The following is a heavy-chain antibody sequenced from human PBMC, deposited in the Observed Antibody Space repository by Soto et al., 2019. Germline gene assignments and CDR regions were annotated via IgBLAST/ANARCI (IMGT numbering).Heavy chain of an antibody. CDR1: GGSISNYY. J-gene: IGHJ4*02. CDR3: ARVSRVSRYYFEY. CDR2: IYYRGET. V-gene: IGHV4-59*01. Sequence: QVQLQESGPGLVKPSETLSLSCSVSGGSISNYYWTWIRQPPGKGLEWIGYIYYRGETNYNPSLKSRVTISVDTSKNQFSLKLSSVTAADTAVYYCARVSRVSRYYFEYWGQGILVTVSS.